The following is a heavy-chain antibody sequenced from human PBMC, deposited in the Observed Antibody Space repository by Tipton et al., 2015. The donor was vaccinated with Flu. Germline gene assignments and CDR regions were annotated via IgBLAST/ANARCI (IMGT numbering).Heavy chain of an antibody. V-gene: IGHV3-66*03. Sequence: GSLRLSCAASGFTVTNNYMIWVRQAPGRGFDWVSVIYTTGSTFYADSVKGRFTVSTDTSNNTLYLHMNSLRAEDTAVYYCAREGASNYYPYYFDFWGQGTLVTVSS. CDR1: GFTVTNNY. CDR2: IYTTGST. CDR3: AREGASNYYPYYFDF. D-gene: IGHD3-10*01. J-gene: IGHJ4*02.